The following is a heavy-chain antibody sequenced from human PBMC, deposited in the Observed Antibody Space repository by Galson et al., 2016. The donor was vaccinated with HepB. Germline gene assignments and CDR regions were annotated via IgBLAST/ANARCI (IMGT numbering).Heavy chain of an antibody. Sequence: TLSLTCSVSGGSIRSGDYYWSWIRQPPGKGLGWIGYIFYSGSAYYNPSLKSRVTLSVDTSKNQFSLKLSSVTAADTAVYYCARDRLYYDILTGTSYWFDPWGQGTLVTVSS. CDR1: GGSIRSGDYY. D-gene: IGHD3-9*01. CDR2: IFYSGSA. CDR3: ARDRLYYDILTGTSYWFDP. J-gene: IGHJ5*02. V-gene: IGHV4-30-4*01.